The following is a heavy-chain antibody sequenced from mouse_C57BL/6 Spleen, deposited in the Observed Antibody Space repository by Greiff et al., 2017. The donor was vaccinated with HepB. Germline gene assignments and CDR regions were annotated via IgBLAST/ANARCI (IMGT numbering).Heavy chain of an antibody. CDR2: IDPENGDT. D-gene: IGHD1-1*01. Sequence: EVQLQQSGAELVRPGASVKLSCTASGFNIKDDYMHWVKQRPEQGLEWIGWIDPENGDTEYASKFQGKATITADTSSNTAYLQLSSLTSEDTAVYYCTTWVLRSYWGQGTTLTVSS. CDR3: TTWVLRSY. J-gene: IGHJ2*01. V-gene: IGHV14-4*01. CDR1: GFNIKDDY.